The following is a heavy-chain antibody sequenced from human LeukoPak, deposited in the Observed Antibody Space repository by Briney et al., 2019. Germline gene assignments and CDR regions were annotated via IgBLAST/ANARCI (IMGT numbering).Heavy chain of an antibody. D-gene: IGHD3-22*01. Sequence: SETLSLTCAVYGGSFSGYYWSWIRQPPGKGLEWIGSIYHSGSTYYNPSLKSRVTISVDTSKNQFSLKLSSVTAADTAVYYCARAPRITMIVVVDYFDYWGQGTLVTVSS. J-gene: IGHJ4*02. CDR2: IYHSGST. CDR1: GGSFSGYY. CDR3: ARAPRITMIVVVDYFDY. V-gene: IGHV4-34*01.